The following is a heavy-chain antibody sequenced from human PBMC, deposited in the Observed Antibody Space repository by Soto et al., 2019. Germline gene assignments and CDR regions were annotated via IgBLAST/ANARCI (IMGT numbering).Heavy chain of an antibody. CDR2: GST. V-gene: IGHV4-61*08. J-gene: IGHJ4*02. CDR3: ARVSTSASGSYYTLDY. Sequence: PSETLSLTCSVSGYSVSSSDYYWAWIRQPPGKGLEWIGFGSTKYNPSLKSRIRISVDTSKNQFSLNLTSATAADTAVYYCARVSTSASGSYYTLDYWGQGTLVTVSS. D-gene: IGHD3-10*01. CDR1: GYSVSSSDYY.